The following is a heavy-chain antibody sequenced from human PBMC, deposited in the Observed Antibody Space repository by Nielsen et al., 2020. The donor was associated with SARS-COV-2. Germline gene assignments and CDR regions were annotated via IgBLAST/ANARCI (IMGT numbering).Heavy chain of an antibody. CDR2: INHSGST. D-gene: IGHD1-26*01. J-gene: IGHJ4*02. V-gene: IGHV4-34*01. CDR1: GGSFSGYY. CDR3: ASYWESPGY. Sequence: SETLSLTCAVYGGSFSGYYWSWIRQPPGKGLEWIGEINHSGSTNYNPSLKSRVTISVDTSKNQFSLKLSSVTAADTAVYYCASYWESPGYWGQGTLVTVSS.